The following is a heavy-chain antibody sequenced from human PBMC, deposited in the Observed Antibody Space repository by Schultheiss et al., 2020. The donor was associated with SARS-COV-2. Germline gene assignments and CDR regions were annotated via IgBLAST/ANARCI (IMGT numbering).Heavy chain of an antibody. CDR3: ARDLLGYCSSTSCYRDWFDP. CDR1: GGSISSYY. J-gene: IGHJ5*02. CDR2: IYYSGST. V-gene: IGHV4-59*01. Sequence: SETLSLTCTVSGGSISSYYWSWIRQPPGKGLEWIGYIYYSGSTNYNPSLKSRVTISVDTSKNQFSLKLSSVTAADTAVYYCARDLLGYCSSTSCYRDWFDPWGQGTLVSVSS. D-gene: IGHD2-2*01.